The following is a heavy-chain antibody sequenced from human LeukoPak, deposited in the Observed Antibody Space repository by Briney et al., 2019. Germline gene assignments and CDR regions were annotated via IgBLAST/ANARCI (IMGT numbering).Heavy chain of an antibody. D-gene: IGHD3-10*01. Sequence: SETLSLTCTVSGGSISSSSYYWGWIRQPPGKGLEWIGSIYYSGSTYYNPSLKSRVTISVDTSKNQFSLKLSSVAAADTAVYYCARGFRWTRFGFGWFDPWGQGTLVTVSS. CDR3: ARGFRWTRFGFGWFDP. V-gene: IGHV4-39*07. CDR2: IYYSGST. J-gene: IGHJ5*02. CDR1: GGSISSSSYY.